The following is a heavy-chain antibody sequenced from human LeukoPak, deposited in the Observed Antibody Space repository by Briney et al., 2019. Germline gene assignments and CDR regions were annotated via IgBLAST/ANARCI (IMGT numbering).Heavy chain of an antibody. CDR3: ARDGGSSWYFDY. Sequence: GGSLRLSCAASGFTFSDFNMSWIRRAPGKGLEWVSYISSSGNTTYHADSVKGRFTISRDNAKNSLYLQMSSLRAEDTAVYYCARDGGSSWYFDYWGQGTLVTVSS. CDR1: GFTFSDFN. D-gene: IGHD6-13*01. CDR2: ISSSGNTT. V-gene: IGHV3-11*04. J-gene: IGHJ4*02.